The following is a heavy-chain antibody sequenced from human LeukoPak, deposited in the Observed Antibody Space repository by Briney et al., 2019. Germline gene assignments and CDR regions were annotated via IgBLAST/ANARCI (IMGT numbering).Heavy chain of an antibody. J-gene: IGHJ4*02. CDR2: IYHSGST. Sequence: PSQTLSLTRTVSGGSISSGGYYWSWIRQPPGKGLEWIGYIYHSGSTYYNPSLKSRVTISVDRSKNQFSLKLSSVTAADTAVYYCASAPKQLGLDYWGQGTLVTVSS. V-gene: IGHV4-30-2*01. CDR1: GGSISSGGYY. CDR3: ASAPKQLGLDY. D-gene: IGHD6-6*01.